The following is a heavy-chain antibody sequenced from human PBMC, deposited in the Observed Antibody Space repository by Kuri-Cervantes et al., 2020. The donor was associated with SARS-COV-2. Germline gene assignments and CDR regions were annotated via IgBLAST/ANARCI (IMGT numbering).Heavy chain of an antibody. J-gene: IGHJ4*02. CDR2: IKQDGSEK. CDR3: ARAVTDDSSGYKYYFDY. D-gene: IGHD3-22*01. Sequence: GGSLRLSCAASGFTFSSYWMSWVRQAPGKGLEWVANIKQDGSEKYYVDSVKGRFTISRDSAKNSLHLQMSSLRAEDTAVYYCARAVTDDSSGYKYYFDYWGQGTLVTVSS. V-gene: IGHV3-7*01. CDR1: GFTFSSYW.